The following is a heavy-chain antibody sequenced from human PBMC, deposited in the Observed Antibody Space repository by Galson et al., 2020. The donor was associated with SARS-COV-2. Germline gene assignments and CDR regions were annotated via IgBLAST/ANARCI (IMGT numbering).Heavy chain of an antibody. Sequence: GEPLKISCAASGFTFSSYSMNWVRQAPGKGLEWVSSISSSSSYIYYADPVKGRFTISRDNAKNPLYLQMNSLRAEDTAVYYWARVGQRDGYLWGQRTLVAVSS. J-gene: IGHJ5*02. V-gene: IGHV3-21*01. CDR2: ISSSSSYI. CDR3: ARVGQRDGYL. D-gene: IGHD5-12*01. CDR1: GFTFSSYS.